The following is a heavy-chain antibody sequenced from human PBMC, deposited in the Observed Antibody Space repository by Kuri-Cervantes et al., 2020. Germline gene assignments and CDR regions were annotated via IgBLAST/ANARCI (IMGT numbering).Heavy chain of an antibody. CDR3: AKEDEYYGSGSYYNN. Sequence: SVKVSCKASGGTFSSYAISWVRQAPGQGLEWMGGIIPIFGTANYAQKFQGRVTITADESTSTAYMELSSLRSEDTAVYYCAKEDEYYGSGSYYNNWGQGTLVTVSS. J-gene: IGHJ4*02. CDR1: GGTFSSYA. D-gene: IGHD3-10*01. V-gene: IGHV1-69*13. CDR2: IIPIFGTA.